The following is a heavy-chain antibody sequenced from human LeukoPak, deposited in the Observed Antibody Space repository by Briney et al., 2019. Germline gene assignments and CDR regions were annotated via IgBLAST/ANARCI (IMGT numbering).Heavy chain of an antibody. CDR1: GGSISSSSYY. Sequence: PSETLSLTCTVSGGSISSSSYYWGWIRQPPGKGLEWIGTIYYSGSTYYNPSLKSRVTISADTSKNQFSLKLSSVTAADTAVYYCARPRSPDIVAPFDYWGQGTLVTVSS. J-gene: IGHJ4*02. V-gene: IGHV4-39*01. CDR2: IYYSGST. CDR3: ARPRSPDIVAPFDY. D-gene: IGHD5-12*01.